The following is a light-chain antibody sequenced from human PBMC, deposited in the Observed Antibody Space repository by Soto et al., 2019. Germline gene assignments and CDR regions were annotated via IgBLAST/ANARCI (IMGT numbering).Light chain of an antibody. CDR1: QSISHW. CDR3: QQYKSSST. Sequence: DIQMTQSPSTLSGSVGDRDTITCRASQSISHWLAWYQQKPGKAPKFLIYDASSLESGVPSRFSGSGSGTEFPLTITSLQPDDFGVYYCQQYKSSSTFGQGTKVDIK. CDR2: DAS. J-gene: IGKJ1*01. V-gene: IGKV1-5*01.